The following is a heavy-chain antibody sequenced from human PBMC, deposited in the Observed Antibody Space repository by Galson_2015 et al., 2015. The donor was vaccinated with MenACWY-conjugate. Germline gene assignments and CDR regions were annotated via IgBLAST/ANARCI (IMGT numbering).Heavy chain of an antibody. J-gene: IGHJ4*02. V-gene: IGHV3-74*01. CDR1: GFIFNTYW. CDR3: ARTRGASFCFDY. D-gene: IGHD1-26*01. Sequence: SLRLSCAASGFIFNTYWMHWVRQAPGKGLVWVSLIYPGGSSTTYADSVKDRFTISRDNSKNTLYLQMNSLRPEDSAVFYCARTRGASFCFDYWGQGTLVTVSS. CDR2: IYPGGSST.